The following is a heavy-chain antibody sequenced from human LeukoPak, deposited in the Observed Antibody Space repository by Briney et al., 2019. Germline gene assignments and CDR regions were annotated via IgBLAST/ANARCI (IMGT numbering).Heavy chain of an antibody. Sequence: SETLSLTCTVSGGSIRSYYWSWIRQPPGKGLEWIGYIYSSGSTNYNPSLKSRVTISVDASKNQFSLKLSSVTAADTAVYYCARVGYSSGWYVDYWGQGTLVTVSS. CDR3: ARVGYSSGWYVDY. V-gene: IGHV4-4*08. D-gene: IGHD6-19*01. CDR1: GGSIRSYY. CDR2: IYSSGST. J-gene: IGHJ4*02.